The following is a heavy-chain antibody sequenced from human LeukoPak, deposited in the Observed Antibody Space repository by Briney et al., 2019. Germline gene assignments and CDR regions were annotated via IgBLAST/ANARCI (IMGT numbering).Heavy chain of an antibody. D-gene: IGHD2-15*01. CDR2: ISGSGTNT. Sequence: GGSLRLSCAGSGFTFSNHAMSWVRQAPRQGLEWVSSISGSGTNTYYAASVKGRFTISRDNSKNTLYLQMSSLRAEDTAIYYCGKGGLPDIVVAIAAPPAYWGQGTLVTVSS. CDR3: GKGGLPDIVVAIAAPPAY. J-gene: IGHJ4*02. V-gene: IGHV3-23*01. CDR1: GFTFSNHA.